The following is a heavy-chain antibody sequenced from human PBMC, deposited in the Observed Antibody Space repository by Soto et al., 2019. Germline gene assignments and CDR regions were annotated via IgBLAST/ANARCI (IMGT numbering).Heavy chain of an antibody. CDR2: ISWNSGNI. CDR1: GFTFEDYA. D-gene: IGHD3-22*01. V-gene: IGHV3-9*01. Sequence: EMHLVESGGGLVQPGRSLTISCAASGFTFEDYAMHCGRQTPGKGLDWVSGISWNSGNIIYSDSVKGRFTISRDNAKNPLYLQMNSLRPEDTALYYCAKMVTWDSSGYYQGGFDCWGQGTLVTVSS. J-gene: IGHJ4*02. CDR3: AKMVTWDSSGYYQGGFDC.